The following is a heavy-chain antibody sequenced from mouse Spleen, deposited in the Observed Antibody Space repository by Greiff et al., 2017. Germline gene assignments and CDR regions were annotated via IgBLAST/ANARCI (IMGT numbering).Heavy chain of an antibody. CDR2: IHPSDSGT. CDR3: AMVPITTVGVGD. V-gene: IGHV1-74*01. Sequence: VQLQQPGAELVKPGASVKVSCKASGYTFTSYWMHWVKQRPGQGLEWIGRIHPSDSGTNYNQKFKGKATLTVDKSSSTAYMQLSSLTSEDSGVYYCAMVPITTVGVGDWGQGTLVTVSA. J-gene: IGHJ3*01. CDR1: GYTFTSYW. D-gene: IGHD1-1*01.